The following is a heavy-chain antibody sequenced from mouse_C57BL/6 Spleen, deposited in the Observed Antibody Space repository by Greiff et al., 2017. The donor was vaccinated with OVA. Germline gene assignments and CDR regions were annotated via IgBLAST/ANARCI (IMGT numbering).Heavy chain of an antibody. CDR1: GFSLSTSGMG. V-gene: IGHV8-12*01. CDR2: IYWDDDK. J-gene: IGHJ3*01. Sequence: QVTLKVCGPGILQSSQTLSLTCSFSGFSLSTSGMGVSWIRQPSGKGLEWLAHIYWDDDKRYNPSLKSRLTISKDTSRNQVFLKITSVDTADTATYYCARRELGRGGSFAYWGQGTLVTVSA. D-gene: IGHD4-1*01. CDR3: ARRELGRGGSFAY.